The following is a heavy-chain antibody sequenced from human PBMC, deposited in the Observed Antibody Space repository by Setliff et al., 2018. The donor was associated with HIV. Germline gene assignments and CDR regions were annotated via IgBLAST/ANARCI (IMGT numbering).Heavy chain of an antibody. V-gene: IGHV3-23*01. D-gene: IGHD3-10*01. CDR3: GXAQTXVSGXYYQHLQX. CDR1: GFTFNSYW. CDR2: LSGSGGST. J-gene: IGHJ1*01. Sequence: GGSLRLSCVASGFTFNSYWMYWVRQAPGKGLEWVSSLSGSGGSTYYADSVKGRFTISRDNSNNTLYRRMNSLRAEETAVDYCGXAQTXVSGXYYQHLQXXGQXXLVTVSS.